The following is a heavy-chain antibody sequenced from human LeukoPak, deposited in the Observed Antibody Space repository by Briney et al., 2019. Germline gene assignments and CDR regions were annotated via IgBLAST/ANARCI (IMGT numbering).Heavy chain of an antibody. CDR3: ARGGDPYYGMDV. CDR2: ISAYNGNT. Sequence: ASVKVSCKASGYNFISSGVTWVRQAPGQGLEWMGWISAYNGNTNYAQKLQGRVTMTTDTSTSTAYMELRSLRSDDTAVYYCARGGDPYYGMDVWGQGTTVTVSS. D-gene: IGHD2-21*02. CDR1: GYNFISSG. J-gene: IGHJ6*02. V-gene: IGHV1-18*04.